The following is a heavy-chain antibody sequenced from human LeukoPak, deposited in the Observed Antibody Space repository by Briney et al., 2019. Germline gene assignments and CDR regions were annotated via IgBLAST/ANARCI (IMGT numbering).Heavy chain of an antibody. CDR1: GFTFSSYW. V-gene: IGHV3-7*01. CDR3: ARDGPWSSGWYLADAFDI. D-gene: IGHD6-19*01. Sequence: GGSLRLSCAASGFTFSSYWMSWVRQAPGKGLEWVANIKQDGSEKYYVDSVKGRFTISRDNAKNSLYLQMNSLRDEDTAVYYCARDGPWSSGWYLADAFDIWGQGTMVTVSS. J-gene: IGHJ3*02. CDR2: IKQDGSEK.